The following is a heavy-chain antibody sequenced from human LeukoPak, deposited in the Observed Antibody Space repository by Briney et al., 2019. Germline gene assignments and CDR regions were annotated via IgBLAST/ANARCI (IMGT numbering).Heavy chain of an antibody. CDR3: ASDQNWLWDSSGYYEGGDAFDI. J-gene: IGHJ3*02. Sequence: GGSLRLSCAASGFTLSSYWMSWVRQAPGKGLEWVANIKQDGSEKYYVDSVKGRFTISRDNAKNSLYLQMNSLRAEDTAVYYCASDQNWLWDSSGYYEGGDAFDIWGQGTMVTVSS. V-gene: IGHV3-7*01. CDR2: IKQDGSEK. D-gene: IGHD3-22*01. CDR1: GFTLSSYW.